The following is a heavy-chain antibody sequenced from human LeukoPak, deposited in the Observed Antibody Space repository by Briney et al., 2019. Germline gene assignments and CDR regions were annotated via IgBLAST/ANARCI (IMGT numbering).Heavy chain of an antibody. CDR3: AKDLSYGFDY. V-gene: IGHV3-23*01. J-gene: IGHJ4*02. D-gene: IGHD5-18*01. CDR2: LSGSGIST. Sequence: GGSLILSCAASGFTFSSYAMSWVRQAPGKGLEWVSALSGSGISTYYTDTVKGRFTISRDNSKSTLYLQMNSLRAEDTAVYYCAKDLSYGFDYWGQGTLVTVSS. CDR1: GFTFSSYA.